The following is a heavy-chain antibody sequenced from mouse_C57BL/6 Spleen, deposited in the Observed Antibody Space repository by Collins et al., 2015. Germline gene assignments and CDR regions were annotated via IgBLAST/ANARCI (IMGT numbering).Heavy chain of an antibody. V-gene: IGHV1-81*01. J-gene: IGHJ1*03. CDR2: IYPRSGNT. CDR3: AREVGRGYFDV. D-gene: IGHD1-1*02. Sequence: SWVKQRTGQGLEWIGEIYPRSGNTYYNEKFKGKATLTADKSSSTAYMELRSLTSEDSAVYFCAREVGRGYFDVWGTGTTVTVSS.